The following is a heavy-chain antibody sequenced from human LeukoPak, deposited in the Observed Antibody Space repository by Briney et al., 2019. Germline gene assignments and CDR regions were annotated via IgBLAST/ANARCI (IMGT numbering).Heavy chain of an antibody. J-gene: IGHJ4*02. CDR3: AARRTAAAIDY. D-gene: IGHD6-13*01. CDR2: IYYSGST. Sequence: NPSETLSLTCTVSGGSINSYYWSWIRQPPGKGLEWIGYIYYSGSTNYNPSLKSRVTISVDTSKNQFSLKLSSVTAADTAVYYCAARRTAAAIDYWGQGTLVTVSS. V-gene: IGHV4-59*01. CDR1: GGSINSYY.